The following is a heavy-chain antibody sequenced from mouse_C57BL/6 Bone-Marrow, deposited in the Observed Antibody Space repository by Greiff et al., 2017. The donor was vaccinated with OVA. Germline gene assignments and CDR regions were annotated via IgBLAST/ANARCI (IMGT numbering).Heavy chain of an antibody. J-gene: IGHJ4*01. V-gene: IGHV1-59*01. CDR3: ARRGSMATPGAMDY. CDR1: GYTFTSYW. D-gene: IGHD1-1*02. Sequence: QVQLQQPGAELVRPGTSVKLSCKASGYTFTSYWMHWVKQRPGQGLEWIGVIDPSDSYTNYNQKFKGKATLTVDTSSSTAYMQLSSLTSEDSAVYYCARRGSMATPGAMDYWGQGTSVTVSS. CDR2: IDPSDSYT.